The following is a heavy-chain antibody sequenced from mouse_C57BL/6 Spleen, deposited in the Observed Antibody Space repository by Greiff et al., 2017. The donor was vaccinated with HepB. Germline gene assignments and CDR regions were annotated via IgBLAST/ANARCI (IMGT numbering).Heavy chain of an antibody. CDR2: IYPRDGST. V-gene: IGHV1-85*01. CDR3: ADDTFAY. D-gene: IGHD2-12*01. J-gene: IGHJ3*01. CDR1: GYTFTSYD. Sequence: VQLVESGPELVKPGASVKLSCKASGYTFTSYDINWVKQRPGQGLEWIGWIYPRDGSTKYNEKFKGKATLTVDTSSSTAYMELHSLTSEDSAVYFCADDTFAYWGQVTLVTVSA.